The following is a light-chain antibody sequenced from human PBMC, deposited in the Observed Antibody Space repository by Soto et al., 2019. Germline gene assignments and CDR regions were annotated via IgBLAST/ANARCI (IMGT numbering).Light chain of an antibody. J-gene: IGLJ7*01. CDR2: INSDGSH. Sequence: QSVLTQSPSASASLGASVKLTCTLSSGHSTYTIAWHQQQPEKGPRYLMNINSDGSHTKGDGIPDRFSGSSSGAERYLTISILQSEDEADYYCQTWGTGYAVFGGGTQLTVL. V-gene: IGLV4-69*01. CDR3: QTWGTGYAV. CDR1: SGHSTYT.